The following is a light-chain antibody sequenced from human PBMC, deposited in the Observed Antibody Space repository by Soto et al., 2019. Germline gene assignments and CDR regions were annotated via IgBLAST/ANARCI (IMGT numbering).Light chain of an antibody. J-gene: IGKJ5*01. V-gene: IGKV3-11*01. Sequence: EIVLTQSPATLSLSPGERVTLSCRTSQSVNSHLAWYQQKPGQAPRLLIYDASNRASGIPARFSGSGSGTEFTLTISSLEPEDFAVYYCQQRSSWPKVTFGQGTRLEIK. CDR1: QSVNSH. CDR2: DAS. CDR3: QQRSSWPKVT.